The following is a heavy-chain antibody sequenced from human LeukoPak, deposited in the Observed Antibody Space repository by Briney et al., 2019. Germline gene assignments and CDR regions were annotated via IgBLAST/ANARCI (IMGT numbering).Heavy chain of an antibody. D-gene: IGHD3-22*01. V-gene: IGHV3-49*03. Sequence: GGSLRLSCTASGFTFGDYAMSWFRQAPGKGLEWVGFIRSKAYGGTTEYAASVKGRFTISRDDSKSIVYLQMNSLKTEDTAVYYCTRDADSSGYYYGVDYWGQGTLVTVSS. J-gene: IGHJ4*02. CDR3: TRDADSSGYYYGVDY. CDR2: IRSKAYGGTT. CDR1: GFTFGDYA.